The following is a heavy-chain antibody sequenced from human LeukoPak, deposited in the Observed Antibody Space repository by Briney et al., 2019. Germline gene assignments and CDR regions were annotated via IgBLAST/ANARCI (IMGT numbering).Heavy chain of an antibody. D-gene: IGHD3-10*01. Sequence: GGSLRLSCAASGFAISSFWMSWVSQAPGKGLEWVANIRQDGGTKYYVGSVKGRFTVSRRHATKSLYLQMNYLPVRDTALSFCARHVVRGPIVKYFDPRGRGSLVTVSS. CDR2: IRQDGGTK. V-gene: IGHV3-7*04. J-gene: IGHJ2*01. CDR1: GFAISSFW. CDR3: ARHVVRGPIVKYFDP.